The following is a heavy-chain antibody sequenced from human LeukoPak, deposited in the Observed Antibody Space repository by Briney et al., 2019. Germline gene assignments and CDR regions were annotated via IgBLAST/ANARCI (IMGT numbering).Heavy chain of an antibody. D-gene: IGHD5-24*01. CDR2: INHSGST. J-gene: IGHJ6*03. CDR1: GGSFSGYY. Sequence: SETLSLTCAVYGGSFSGYYWSWIRQPPGKGLEWIGEINHSGSTNYNPSLKSRVTISVDTSKNQFSLKLSSVTAADTAVYYCARVIRGLKYYYYYYMDVWGKGTTVTISS. V-gene: IGHV4-34*01. CDR3: ARVIRGLKYYYYYYMDV.